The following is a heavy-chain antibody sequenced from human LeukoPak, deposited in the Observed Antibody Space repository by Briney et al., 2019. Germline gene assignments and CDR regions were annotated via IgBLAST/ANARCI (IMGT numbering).Heavy chain of an antibody. V-gene: IGHV3-33*01. CDR2: IHYDGNKK. CDR3: AREDLGSYHFDH. J-gene: IGHJ4*02. CDR1: GFSFSDYG. Sequence: SGGSLRLSCAASGFSFSDYGMHWVRQAPGKGLDWVAVIHYDGNKKYYGDSVKGRFTISRDNSKNMVYLQINTLRAEDTAVYYCAREDLGSYHFDHWGQGSRVTVLS.